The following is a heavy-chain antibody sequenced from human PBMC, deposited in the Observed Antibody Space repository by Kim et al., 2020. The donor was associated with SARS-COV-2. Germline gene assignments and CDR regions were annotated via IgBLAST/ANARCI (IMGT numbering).Heavy chain of an antibody. D-gene: IGHD1-1*01. CDR2: IHHSGGT. CDR3: ARGQPTKNWFDP. CDR1: VGSFSDYY. Sequence: SETLSLTCAVYVGSFSDYYWTWIRQPPGKGLEWIGEIHHSGGTNYNSSLKSRVTISVDTSKNQFSLKLKSVTAADTAVYYCARGQPTKNWFDPWGRGTPDTVSS. V-gene: IGHV4-34*01. J-gene: IGHJ5*01.